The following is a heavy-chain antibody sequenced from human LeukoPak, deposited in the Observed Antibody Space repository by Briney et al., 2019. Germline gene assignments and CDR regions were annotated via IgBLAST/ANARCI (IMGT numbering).Heavy chain of an antibody. D-gene: IGHD6-19*01. Sequence: GGSLGLSCAASGFTFSSYWMHWVRQAPGKGLVWVSRINSEGSSTSYADSVKGRFTISRDNAKNTVYLQMNSLRAEDTAVYYCARGGEYSSGPTDYWGQGTLVTVSS. V-gene: IGHV3-74*01. CDR2: INSEGSST. CDR1: GFTFSSYW. CDR3: ARGGEYSSGPTDY. J-gene: IGHJ4*02.